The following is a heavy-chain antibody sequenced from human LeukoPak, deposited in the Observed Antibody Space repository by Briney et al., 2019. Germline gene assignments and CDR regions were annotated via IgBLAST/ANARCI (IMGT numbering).Heavy chain of an antibody. CDR2: ISADGSRT. V-gene: IGHV3-74*01. CDR1: GFTFSNNW. Sequence: PGGSLRLSCAASGFTFSNNWMHWVRQAPGKGPVWVSRISADGSRTNYADPVKGRFTVSRDNAKNTLYLQMNSLRVEDTAVYYCTRARWEYYFDYWGQGDLVTVSS. D-gene: IGHD4-23*01. CDR3: TRARWEYYFDY. J-gene: IGHJ4*02.